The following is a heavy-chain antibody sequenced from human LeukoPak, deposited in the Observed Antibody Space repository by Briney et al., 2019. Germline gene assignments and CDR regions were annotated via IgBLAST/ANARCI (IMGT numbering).Heavy chain of an antibody. J-gene: IGHJ4*02. CDR1: GFTFSSYA. Sequence: QSGRSLRLSCAASGFTFSSYAMHWVRQAPEKGFEWVANIKEDGSEKQYMDAVKGRFTISRDNAKNSLFLEMNSLRAEDTAVYYCARDGYSSNSIVYWGQGTLVTVSS. CDR2: IKEDGSEK. CDR3: ARDGYSSNSIVY. D-gene: IGHD4-23*01. V-gene: IGHV3-7*01.